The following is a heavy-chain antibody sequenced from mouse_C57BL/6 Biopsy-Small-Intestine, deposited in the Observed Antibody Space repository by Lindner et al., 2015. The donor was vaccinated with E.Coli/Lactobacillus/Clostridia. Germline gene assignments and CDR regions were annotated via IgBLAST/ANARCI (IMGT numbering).Heavy chain of an antibody. V-gene: IGHV10-1*01. CDR2: IRSKSNNYAT. D-gene: IGHD4-1*01. Sequence: VQLQESGGGLVQPKGSLKLSCAASGFSFNTYAMNWVRQAPGKGLEWVARIRSKSNNYATYYADSVKDRFTISRDDSESMLYLQMNNLKTEDTAMYYCVRQAGTGYWYFDVWGTGTTVTVSS. CDR3: VRQAGTGYWYFDV. J-gene: IGHJ1*03. CDR1: GFSFNTYA.